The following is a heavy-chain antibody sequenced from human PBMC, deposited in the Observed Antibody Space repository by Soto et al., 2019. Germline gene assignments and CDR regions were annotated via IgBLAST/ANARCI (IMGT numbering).Heavy chain of an antibody. J-gene: IGHJ4*02. V-gene: IGHV3-23*01. Sequence: HPGGSLRLSCVASGFTFSSYAMSWVRQAPGKGLEWVSAITGDGGDTFHADSVRGRLTISRDNSRNTLYLQMDSLRAEDTALYYCAKGSATSRPYYFDYWGQGTLATVSS. CDR3: AKGSATSRPYYFDY. CDR2: ITGDGGDT. CDR1: GFTFSSYA.